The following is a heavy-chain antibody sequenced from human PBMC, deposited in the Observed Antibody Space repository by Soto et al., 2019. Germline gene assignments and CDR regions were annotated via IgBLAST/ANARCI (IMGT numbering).Heavy chain of an antibody. CDR2: IIPLFGTL. V-gene: IGHV1-69*06. CDR1: GGTFSNHL. CDR3: ASGSLYGSGSYPVDY. J-gene: IGHJ4*01. Sequence: VASVKVSCKASGGTFSNHLISWVRQAPGQGLEWMGTIIPLFGTLNYAQKLQGRVTLSADRSTSTAYMELSSLRSDDTAVYYCASGSLYGSGSYPVDYWGQGTLVTVSS. D-gene: IGHD3-10*01.